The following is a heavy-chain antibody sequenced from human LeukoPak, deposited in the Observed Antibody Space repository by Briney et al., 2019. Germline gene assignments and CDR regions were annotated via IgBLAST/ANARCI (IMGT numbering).Heavy chain of an antibody. J-gene: IGHJ4*02. CDR3: ARSGVGYFYDSSGYYPLDY. D-gene: IGHD3-22*01. CDR1: GYTFTNYG. CDR2: ISAYTGNT. Sequence: ASVKVSCKASGYTFTNYGVSWVRQDPGQGLEWMGWISAYTGNTNYAQKLQDRVTMTTDTSTSTAYMELRSLRSDDTAVYYCARSGVGYFYDSSGYYPLDYWGQGTLVTVSS. V-gene: IGHV1-18*01.